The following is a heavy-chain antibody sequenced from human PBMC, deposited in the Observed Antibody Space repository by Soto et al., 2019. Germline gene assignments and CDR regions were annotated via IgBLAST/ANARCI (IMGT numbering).Heavy chain of an antibody. CDR1: GSTFSSYW. CDR2: INSDGSST. CDR3: ARDFGVSSGWLDY. D-gene: IGHD6-19*01. V-gene: IGHV3-74*01. J-gene: IGHJ4*02. Sequence: PGGSLRLSCAASGSTFSSYWMHWVRQAPGKGLVWVSRINSDGSSTSYADSVKGRFTISRDNAKNTLYLQMNSLRAEDTAVYYCARDFGVSSGWLDYWGQGTLVTVSS.